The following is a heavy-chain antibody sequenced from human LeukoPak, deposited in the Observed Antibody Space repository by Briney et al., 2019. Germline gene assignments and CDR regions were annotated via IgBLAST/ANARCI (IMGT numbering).Heavy chain of an antibody. D-gene: IGHD2-2*01. CDR1: GFTFSSFD. CDR2: ISTSSRYI. CDR3: ARADCSGSTCYLRRSWFDP. Sequence: GGSPRLPCAASGFTFSSFDMNWVRQAPGKGLEWVSSISTSSRYIYYRDSVKGRFTISRDDAKNSLYLQMNSLRVEDTAVYYCARADCSGSTCYLRRSWFDPWGQGTLVTVSS. V-gene: IGHV3-21*01. J-gene: IGHJ5*02.